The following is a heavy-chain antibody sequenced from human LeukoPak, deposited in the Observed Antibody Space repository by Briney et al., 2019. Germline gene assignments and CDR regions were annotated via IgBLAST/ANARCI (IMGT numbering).Heavy chain of an antibody. CDR1: GFTVTNND. D-gene: IGHD2-15*01. CDR2: ITSGGST. J-gene: IGHJ4*02. CDR3: ARQLGHCSGGTCYFDF. Sequence: QTGGSLRLSCAASGFTVTNNDMNWVRQAPGKGLEWVSVITSGGSTYFADSVKGRFTVSRDNSKNTLPLQMNSLRVEDTAAYYCARQLGHCSGGTCYFDFWGQGTLVTVSS. V-gene: IGHV3-66*04.